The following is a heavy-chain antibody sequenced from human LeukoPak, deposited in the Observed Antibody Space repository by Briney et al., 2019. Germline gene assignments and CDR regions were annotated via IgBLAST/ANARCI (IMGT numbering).Heavy chain of an antibody. V-gene: IGHV3-7*03. Sequence: GGSLRLSCAASGFTFSDFWMSWVRQAPGKGLECVASTNEAGGDKLYVDSVKGRFAISRDNSKNSLSLQMNSLRAEDTAVYYCARDSTFDIWGQGTVVTVSS. J-gene: IGHJ3*02. CDR2: TNEAGGDK. D-gene: IGHD2-2*01. CDR1: GFTFSDFW. CDR3: ARDSTFDI.